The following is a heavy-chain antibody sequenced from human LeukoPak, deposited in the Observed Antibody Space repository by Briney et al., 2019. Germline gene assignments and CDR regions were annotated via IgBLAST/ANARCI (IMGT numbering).Heavy chain of an antibody. CDR3: ARDRSGSQYYIDV. Sequence: GGSLRLSCVGSGFRFGSDWMHWVRQAPGKGLEWVSRITSDGSTTSYADSVKGRFTISRDNARNTLYLQMNSLRAEDTAVYYCARDRSGSQYYIDVWGKGATVTVSS. CDR2: ITSDGSTT. V-gene: IGHV3-74*01. CDR1: GFRFGSDW. D-gene: IGHD1-26*01. J-gene: IGHJ6*03.